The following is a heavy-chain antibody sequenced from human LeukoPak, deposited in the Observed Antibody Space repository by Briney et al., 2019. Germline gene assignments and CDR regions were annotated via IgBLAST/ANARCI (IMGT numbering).Heavy chain of an antibody. D-gene: IGHD2-15*01. CDR2: ISSSSSTI. Sequence: GGSLRLSCAASGFTFSSYSMNWVRQAPGKGLEWVSYISSSSSTIYYADSVKGRFTISRDSAKNSLYLQMNSLRAEDTAVYYCARGRGGNAFDIWGQGTMVTVSS. J-gene: IGHJ3*02. V-gene: IGHV3-48*01. CDR3: ARGRGGNAFDI. CDR1: GFTFSSYS.